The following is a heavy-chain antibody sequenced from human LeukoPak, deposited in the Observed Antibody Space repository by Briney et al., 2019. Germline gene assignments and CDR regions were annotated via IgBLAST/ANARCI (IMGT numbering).Heavy chain of an antibody. CDR3: ARESLYSGSASSDLDY. V-gene: IGHV3-21*01. CDR2: ISSGSGYI. D-gene: IGHD3-10*01. J-gene: IGHJ4*02. CDR1: GFTFSSYT. Sequence: PGGSLRLSCAASGFTFSSYTMDWVRQAPGKGLEWVSSISSGSGYIYYAESVKGRFTISRDNAENSLHLQMNSLRAEDTALYYCARESLYSGSASSDLDYWGQGTLVTVSS.